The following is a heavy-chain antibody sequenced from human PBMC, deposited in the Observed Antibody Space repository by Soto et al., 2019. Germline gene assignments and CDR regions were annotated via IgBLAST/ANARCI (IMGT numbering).Heavy chain of an antibody. D-gene: IGHD3-16*02. CDR2: INKDGGDT. CDR3: ATYPDGEWESYRHRY. Sequence: EVQLVETGGGLVRPGGSLRLSCAASGLAFRSFLMSWVRQAPGGGLKWVANINKDGGDTYYSDTVRRRFTISRDNAANSRSLHMNSLGAEDTAVYYCATYPDGEWESYRHRYCGQGTVVTVTS. J-gene: IGHJ4*02. CDR1: GLAFRSFL. V-gene: IGHV3-7*01.